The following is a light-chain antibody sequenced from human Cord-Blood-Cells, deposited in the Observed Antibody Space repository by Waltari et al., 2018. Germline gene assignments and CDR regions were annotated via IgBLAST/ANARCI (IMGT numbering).Light chain of an antibody. Sequence: QSALTQPASVSESPGQSITISCTGTSSAVGRYNLVSWYQQHPGKAPKLMIFDGSKRPSWVSTRFFGSKSGNTASPTISGLQAEDEDDYYCCSYAGSSTYVVFGGGTKLTVL. CDR3: CSYAGSSTYVV. CDR2: DGS. CDR1: SSAVGRYNL. V-gene: IGLV2-23*01. J-gene: IGLJ2*01.